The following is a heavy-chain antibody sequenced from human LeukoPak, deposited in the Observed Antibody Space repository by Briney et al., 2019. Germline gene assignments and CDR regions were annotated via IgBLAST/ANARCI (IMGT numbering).Heavy chain of an antibody. D-gene: IGHD3-10*01. V-gene: IGHV1-58*02. CDR3: AAGYNYSSGSSYMDV. CDR2: IVVGSGNT. Sequence: SVKVSCRASGFTFISSAMQWVRQARGQRLEWIGWIVVGSGNTNYAQKFQERVTITRDMSTSTVYMEVSSLRSEDTAVYYCAAGYNYSSGSSYMDVWGKGTTVTISS. CDR1: GFTFISSA. J-gene: IGHJ6*03.